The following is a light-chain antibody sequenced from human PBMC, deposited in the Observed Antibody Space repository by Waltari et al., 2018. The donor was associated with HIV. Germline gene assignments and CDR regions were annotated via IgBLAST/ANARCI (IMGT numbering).Light chain of an antibody. CDR3: CSYAGMYTWV. V-gene: IGLV2-11*01. CDR2: DVS. J-gene: IGLJ3*02. CDR1: SSDVGSYNY. Sequence: QSSLTQPRSVSGSPGQSVTISCSGTSSDVGSYNYVSWYQQHPGKAPKVMIYDVSKRPSGVPDLCSGSKSGKTASLTISGLQAEDEADYYCCSYAGMYTWVFGGGTKLTVL.